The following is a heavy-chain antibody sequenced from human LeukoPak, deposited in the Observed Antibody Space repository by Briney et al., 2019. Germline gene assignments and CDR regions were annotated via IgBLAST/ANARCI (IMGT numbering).Heavy chain of an antibody. CDR3: ARGGVGGYDYFDS. CDR2: ITYSGST. Sequence: SQTLSLTCTVSGGSISSDGYYRSWIRQPPGKGLEWIGHITYSGSTDYSPSLRSRVTMSVDTSKNQFSLKLNSVTAAETAMYFCARGGVGGYDYFDSWGQGTLVAVSS. J-gene: IGHJ4*02. V-gene: IGHV4-30-4*01. D-gene: IGHD5-12*01. CDR1: GGSISSDGYY.